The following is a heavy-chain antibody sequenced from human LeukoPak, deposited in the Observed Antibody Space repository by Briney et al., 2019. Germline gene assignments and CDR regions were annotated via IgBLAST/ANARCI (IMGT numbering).Heavy chain of an antibody. V-gene: IGHV3-9*01. Sequence: GGSLRLSCAASGFTFDDYAMHWVRQAPGKGLEWVSGISWNSGSIGYADSVKGRFTISRDNAKNSLYLQMNSLRAEDTALYYCAKAPSYDSSGRCDYWGQGTLVTVSS. D-gene: IGHD3-22*01. CDR2: ISWNSGSI. J-gene: IGHJ4*02. CDR1: GFTFDDYA. CDR3: AKAPSYDSSGRCDY.